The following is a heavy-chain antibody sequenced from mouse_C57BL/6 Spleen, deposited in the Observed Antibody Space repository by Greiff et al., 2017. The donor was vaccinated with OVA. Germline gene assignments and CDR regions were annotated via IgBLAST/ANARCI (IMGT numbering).Heavy chain of an antibody. J-gene: IGHJ3*01. D-gene: IGHD2-3*01. V-gene: IGHV1-53*01. CDR2: INPSNGGT. CDR1: GYTFTSYW. CDR3: ARSGDGYYVAWFAY. Sequence: QVQLQQPGTELVKPGASVTLSCKASGYTFTSYWMHWVKQRPGQGLAWIGNINPSNGGTNYNEKFQSKATLTVDKSSSTAYMQLSSLTSEDSAVYYCARSGDGYYVAWFAYWGQGTLVTVSA.